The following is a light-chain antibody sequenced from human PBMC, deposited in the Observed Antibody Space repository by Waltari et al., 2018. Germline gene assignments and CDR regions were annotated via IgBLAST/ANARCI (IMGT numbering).Light chain of an antibody. CDR1: NSNIGSNH. Sequence: QSVVTQPPSASGTPGQRVTIPCSGSNSNIGSNHVYWYQQLPGKAPKLLIYRDNQRPSGVHDRFSASKSGTTASLAISGLRSEDEAGYYCAAWDDRLSGQLFGGGTNLAVL. V-gene: IGLV1-47*01. J-gene: IGLJ2*01. CDR3: AAWDDRLSGQL. CDR2: RDN.